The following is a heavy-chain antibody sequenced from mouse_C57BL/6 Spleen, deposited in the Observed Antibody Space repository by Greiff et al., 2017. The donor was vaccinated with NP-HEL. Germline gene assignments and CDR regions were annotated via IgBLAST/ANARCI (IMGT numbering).Heavy chain of an antibody. Sequence: DVMLVESGGDLVKPGGSLKLSCAASGFTFSSYGMSWVRQTPDKRLEWVATISSGGSYTYYPDSVKGRFTISRDNAKNTLYLQMSSLKSEDTAMYYCARHGSSYVRFAYWGQGTLVTVSA. CDR3: ARHGSSYVRFAY. D-gene: IGHD1-1*01. V-gene: IGHV5-6*02. CDR2: ISSGGSYT. J-gene: IGHJ3*01. CDR1: GFTFSSYG.